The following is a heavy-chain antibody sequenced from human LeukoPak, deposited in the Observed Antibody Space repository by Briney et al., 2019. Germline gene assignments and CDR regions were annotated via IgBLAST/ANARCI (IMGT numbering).Heavy chain of an antibody. CDR3: ARAGGSGWFDP. CDR2: INIDGST. D-gene: IGHD3-10*01. V-gene: IGHV3-74*01. Sequence: GGSLRPSCAASGFTFRNYWMHWVRQAPGKGLVWVSRINIDGSTRYADSVEGRFTISRDNAKNTLYLQMNSLRAEDTAVYYCARAGGSGWFDPWGQGTLVTVSS. J-gene: IGHJ5*02. CDR1: GFTFRNYW.